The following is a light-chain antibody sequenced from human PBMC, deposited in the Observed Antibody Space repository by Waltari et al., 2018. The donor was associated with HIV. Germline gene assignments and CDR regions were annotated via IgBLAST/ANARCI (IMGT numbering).Light chain of an antibody. CDR1: QNITTY. CDR3: QQSYSTPRT. J-gene: IGKJ1*01. V-gene: IGKV1-39*01. CDR2: AAS. Sequence: DIQMTQSPSSLSASVGDRVTITCRASQNITTYLNWYQQKPGKAPNLLIYAASSLQSGVPARFSGSGSGTDFTLAISSLQSEDFATYYCQQSYSTPRTFGQGTRVDTK.